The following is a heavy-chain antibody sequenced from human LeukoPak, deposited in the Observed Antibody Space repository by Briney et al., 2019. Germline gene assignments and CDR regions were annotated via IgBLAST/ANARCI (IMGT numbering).Heavy chain of an antibody. Sequence: PSETLSLTCTVSGGSISSYYWSWIRQPPGKGLEWIGYIYYSGSTNYNPSLKSRVTISVDTSKNQFSLKLSSVTAADTAVYYCARQVYYYDSSGYYYLDDWGQGTLVTVSS. J-gene: IGHJ4*02. V-gene: IGHV4-59*08. D-gene: IGHD3-22*01. CDR1: GGSISSYY. CDR2: IYYSGST. CDR3: ARQVYYYDSSGYYYLDD.